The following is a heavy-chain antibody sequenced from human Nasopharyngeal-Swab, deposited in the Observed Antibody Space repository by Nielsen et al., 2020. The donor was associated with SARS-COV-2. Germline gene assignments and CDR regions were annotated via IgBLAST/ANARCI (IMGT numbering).Heavy chain of an antibody. CDR2: IFSNDEK. Sequence: WIRQPPGKTLEWLAHIFSNDEKSYSTSLKSRLTISKDTSKSQVVLTMTNMDPVDTATYYCARIVEAPGAFDIWGQGTMVTVSS. J-gene: IGHJ3*02. V-gene: IGHV2-26*01. CDR3: ARIVEAPGAFDI. D-gene: IGHD1-1*01.